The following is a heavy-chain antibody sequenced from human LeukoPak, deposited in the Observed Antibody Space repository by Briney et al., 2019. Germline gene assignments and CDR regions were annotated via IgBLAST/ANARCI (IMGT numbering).Heavy chain of an antibody. CDR3: AKGKCSSTSWYLSCYFDY. CDR1: GFTFSSYS. CDR2: IRYDGSDK. V-gene: IGHV3-30*02. J-gene: IGHJ4*02. Sequence: GGSLRLSCAASGFTFSSYSMNWVRQAPGKGLEWVAFIRYDGSDKSYADSVKGRFTISRDNSKNTLYLQMYSLRPEDTAVYYCAKGKCSSTSWYLSCYFDYWGQGTLVAVSS. D-gene: IGHD2-2*01.